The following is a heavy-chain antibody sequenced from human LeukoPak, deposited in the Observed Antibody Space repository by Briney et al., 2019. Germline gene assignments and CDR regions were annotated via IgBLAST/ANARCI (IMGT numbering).Heavy chain of an antibody. CDR3: ATAAPASGWYFDY. CDR1: GFTFSSFG. Sequence: GGSLRLSCAASGFTFSSFGMHWVRQAPGKGLEWVALISYDEINKYYADSVKGRFTISRDISKNTLYLQMNSLRAEDTAVYYCATAAPASGWYFDYWGQGTLVTVSS. J-gene: IGHJ4*02. D-gene: IGHD6-19*01. CDR2: ISYDEINK. V-gene: IGHV3-30*02.